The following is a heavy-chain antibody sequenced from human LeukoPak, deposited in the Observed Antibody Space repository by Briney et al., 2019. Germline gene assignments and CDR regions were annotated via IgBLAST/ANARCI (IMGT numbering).Heavy chain of an antibody. V-gene: IGHV3-9*01. J-gene: IGHJ3*02. CDR1: GFTFDDYA. CDR2: ISWNSGSI. CDR3: ARGGYSSGWYSSRGGFFAFDI. D-gene: IGHD6-19*01. Sequence: GGSLRLSCAASGFTFDDYAMPWVRQAPGKGLEWVSGISWNSGSIGYADSVKGRFTIPRDNAKNSLYLQMNSLRAEDTAVYYCARGGYSSGWYSSRGGFFAFDIWGQGTMVTVSS.